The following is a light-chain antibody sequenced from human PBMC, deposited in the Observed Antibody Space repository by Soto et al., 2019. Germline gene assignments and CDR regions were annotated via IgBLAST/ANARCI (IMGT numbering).Light chain of an antibody. Sequence: DIQMTQSPSSLSESLGDRVTITCRASQDISTYLDWYQQKPGKAPNLLIYTVPNLETGVPSRFSGSGSGTVFTLTISALQPEDIATYYCQQYNSLPYTFGQGTRLEIE. CDR2: TVP. CDR1: QDISTY. J-gene: IGKJ2*01. V-gene: IGKV1-33*01. CDR3: QQYNSLPYT.